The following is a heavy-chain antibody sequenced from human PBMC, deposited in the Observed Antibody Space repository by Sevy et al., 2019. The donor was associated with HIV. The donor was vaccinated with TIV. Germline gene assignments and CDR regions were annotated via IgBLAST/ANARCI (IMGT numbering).Heavy chain of an antibody. J-gene: IGHJ6*02. D-gene: IGHD1-1*01. CDR1: GYSFTSYW. CDR3: ARATSGTAPHYSYYTMDV. CDR2: IYPGDSDV. V-gene: IGHV5-51*01. Sequence: GESLKISCKGSGYSFTSYWIGWVRQMPGKGQEWMGIIYPGDSDVRYNPSLQGQVTISVDKSISTAYLQWSSLKASDTAMYYCARATSGTAPHYSYYTMDVWGQGTTVTVSS.